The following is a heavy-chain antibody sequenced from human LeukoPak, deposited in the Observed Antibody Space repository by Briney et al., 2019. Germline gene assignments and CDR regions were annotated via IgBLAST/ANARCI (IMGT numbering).Heavy chain of an antibody. CDR2: INEDGNEK. D-gene: IGHD1-26*01. Sequence: GGSLRLPCVASGFRFRNHWMAWIRHAPGRGLEWVANINEDGNEKYYLDSVRGRFIISRDNARNSLFLQMNSLRGEDTGVYYCVRELVVGPAEYFQSWGQGTLVAVSS. CDR1: GFRFRNHW. J-gene: IGHJ1*01. V-gene: IGHV3-7*01. CDR3: VRELVVGPAEYFQS.